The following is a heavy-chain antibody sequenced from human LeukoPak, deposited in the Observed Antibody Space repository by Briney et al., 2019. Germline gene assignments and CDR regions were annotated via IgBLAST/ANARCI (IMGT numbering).Heavy chain of an antibody. Sequence: ASVTVSCKASGYTFTGYYMHWVRQAPGQGLEWMGWTNPNSGGTNYAQKFQGRVTMTRDTSISTAYMELSRLRSDDTAVYYCARTYYYGSDPFDPWGQGTLVTVSS. CDR3: ARTYYYGSDPFDP. D-gene: IGHD3-10*01. CDR2: TNPNSGGT. CDR1: GYTFTGYY. J-gene: IGHJ5*02. V-gene: IGHV1-2*02.